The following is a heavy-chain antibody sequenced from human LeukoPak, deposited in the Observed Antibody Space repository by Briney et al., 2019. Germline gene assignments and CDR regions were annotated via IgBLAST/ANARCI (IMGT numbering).Heavy chain of an antibody. Sequence: GESLKISCKGSGYSFTTYWIAWVRQVPGKGLEWMGIIYPGDSDTRSSPSFQGQVTISADKSINTAYLQWSSLKASDTAMYYCARQDSSIDYWGQGTLVTVSS. J-gene: IGHJ4*02. D-gene: IGHD6-13*01. V-gene: IGHV5-51*01. CDR2: IYPGDSDT. CDR1: GYSFTTYW. CDR3: ARQDSSIDY.